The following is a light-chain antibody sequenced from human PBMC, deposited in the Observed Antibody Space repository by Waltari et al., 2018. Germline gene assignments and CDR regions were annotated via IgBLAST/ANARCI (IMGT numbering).Light chain of an antibody. Sequence: EIVLTQSPDFQSVTPNEKVTITCRASQSIGSRLHWYQQKPDQPPKILIKYASQSFTGVPSRFSGSGSGTDFTLTINSLEAEDAATYYCHQSYTLPYTFGQGTKLEIK. CDR2: YAS. CDR3: HQSYTLPYT. V-gene: IGKV6-21*01. J-gene: IGKJ2*01. CDR1: QSIGSR.